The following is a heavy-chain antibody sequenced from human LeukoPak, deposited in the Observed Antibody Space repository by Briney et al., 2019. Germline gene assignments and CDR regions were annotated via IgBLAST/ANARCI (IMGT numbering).Heavy chain of an antibody. CDR1: TYSISSGYY. J-gene: IGHJ4*02. Sequence: PSETLSLTCTVSTYSISSGYYWGWIRQPPGKGLEWIGSIYHSGSTYDNPSLKSRVTMSVDTSKNQFSLKLSSVTAADTAVYYCATEGSCSDYWGQGTLVTVSS. CDR3: ATEGSCSDY. CDR2: IYHSGST. D-gene: IGHD2-2*01. V-gene: IGHV4-38-2*02.